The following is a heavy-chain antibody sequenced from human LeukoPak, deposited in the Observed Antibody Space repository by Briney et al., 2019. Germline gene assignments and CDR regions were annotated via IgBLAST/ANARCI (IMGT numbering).Heavy chain of an antibody. CDR3: ARGQGGNYYLNYFDY. D-gene: IGHD1-26*01. Sequence: NPSETLSLTCTVQGGSFSTYYWSWIRQPPGKGLEWIGHFYYSGGTSYSPSLKSRLTISVDTSSNQFSLKLTSVTAADTAVYFCARGQGGNYYLNYFDYWGQGALVTVSS. CDR1: GGSFSTYY. CDR2: FYYSGGT. J-gene: IGHJ4*02. V-gene: IGHV4-59*01.